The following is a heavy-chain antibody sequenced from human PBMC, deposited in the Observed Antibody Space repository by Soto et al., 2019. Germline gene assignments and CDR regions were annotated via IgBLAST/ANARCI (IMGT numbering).Heavy chain of an antibody. Sequence: GGSLRLSCAASGFTFSSYGMHWVRQAPGKGLEWVAVISYDGSNKYYADSVKGRFTISRDNSKNTLYLQMNSLRAEDTAVYYCAKGLRGNYYYGMDVWGQGTTVTVSS. CDR2: ISYDGSNK. CDR1: GFTFSSYG. D-gene: IGHD3-10*01. V-gene: IGHV3-30*18. CDR3: AKGLRGNYYYGMDV. J-gene: IGHJ6*02.